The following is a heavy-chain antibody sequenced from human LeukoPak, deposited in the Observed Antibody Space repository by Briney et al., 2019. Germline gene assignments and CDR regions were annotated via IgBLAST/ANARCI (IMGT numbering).Heavy chain of an antibody. D-gene: IGHD5-12*01. CDR3: ARGGRGYSGYVATYYYYMDV. J-gene: IGHJ6*03. CDR2: IYYSGST. CDR1: GGSISSYY. Sequence: SETLSLTCTVSGGSISSYYWSWIRQPPGKGLEWIGYIYYSGSTNYNPSLKSRVTISVDTSKNQFSLKLGSVTAADTAVYYCARGGRGYSGYVATYYYYMDVWGKGTTVTVSS. V-gene: IGHV4-59*01.